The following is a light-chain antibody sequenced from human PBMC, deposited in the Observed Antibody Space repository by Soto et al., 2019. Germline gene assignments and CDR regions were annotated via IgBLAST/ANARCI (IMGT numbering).Light chain of an antibody. J-gene: IGKJ2*01. Sequence: EIGLTQSPGTLSLSPGERATLSCRASQSVSSSYLAWYQQKPGQAPRLLIYGASSRATGIPDRFSGSWSGTDFTHTISRLEPEDFAVYYYQRYGSSSYTFGQGTKLEIK. V-gene: IGKV3-20*01. CDR3: QRYGSSSYT. CDR2: GAS. CDR1: QSVSSSY.